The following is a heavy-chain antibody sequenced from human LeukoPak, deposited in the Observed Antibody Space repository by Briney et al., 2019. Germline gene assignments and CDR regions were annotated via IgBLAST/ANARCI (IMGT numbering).Heavy chain of an antibody. CDR1: GFTLGDYA. CDR3: TRARYSSGWYDFDY. J-gene: IGHJ4*02. Sequence: GGSLRLSCTASGFTLGDYAMSWVRQAPGKGLEGVGFIRSKAYGGTTEYAASVKGRFTISRDDSIGIAYLQMNSLKTEDTAVYYCTRARYSSGWYDFDYWGQGTLVSVSS. V-gene: IGHV3-49*04. CDR2: IRSKAYGGTT. D-gene: IGHD6-19*01.